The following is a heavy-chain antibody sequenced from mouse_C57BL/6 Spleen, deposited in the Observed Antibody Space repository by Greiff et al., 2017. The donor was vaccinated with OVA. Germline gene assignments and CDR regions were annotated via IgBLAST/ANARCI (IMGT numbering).Heavy chain of an antibody. J-gene: IGHJ4*01. Sequence: VQLQQSGPELVKPGASVKMSCKASGYTFTDYNMHWVKQSHGKSLEWIGYINPNNGGTSYNQKFKGKATLTVNKSSSTAYMELRSLTSEDSAVYYGARAGYYGYGRNAMDYWGQGTSVTVSS. CDR3: ARAGYYGYGRNAMDY. V-gene: IGHV1-22*01. D-gene: IGHD2-2*01. CDR2: INPNNGGT. CDR1: GYTFTDYN.